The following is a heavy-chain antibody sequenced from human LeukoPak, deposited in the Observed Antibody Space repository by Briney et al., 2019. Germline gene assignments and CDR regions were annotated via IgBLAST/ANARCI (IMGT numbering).Heavy chain of an antibody. J-gene: IGHJ4*02. CDR2: INQDGSEK. Sequence: GGSLRLSCAASGFTFRSYWMSWVRQAPGKGLEWVANINQDGSEKHYVDSVKGRFTISRDNAKNSLYLQMNSLRADDTAVYYCARVAGTLYFDYWGQGTLVTVSS. CDR1: GFTFRSYW. D-gene: IGHD6-19*01. CDR3: ARVAGTLYFDY. V-gene: IGHV3-7*03.